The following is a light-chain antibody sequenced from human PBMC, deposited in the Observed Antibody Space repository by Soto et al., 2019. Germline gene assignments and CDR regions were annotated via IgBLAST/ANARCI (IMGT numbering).Light chain of an antibody. V-gene: IGLV2-23*02. CDR2: EVS. CDR1: SSDVGSYNL. Sequence: QSALTQPASVSGSPGQSITISCTGTSSDVGSYNLVSWYQQHPGKAPKLMIYEVSKRPSGVSNRFSCSKSGNTASLTISGLQAEDEADYYCCSYAGSSTVAEVFVGGTKVTVL. CDR3: CSYAGSSTVAEV. J-gene: IGLJ3*02.